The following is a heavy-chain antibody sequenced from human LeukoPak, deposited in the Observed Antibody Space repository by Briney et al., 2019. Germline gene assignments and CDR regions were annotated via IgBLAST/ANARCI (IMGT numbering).Heavy chain of an antibody. CDR3: ARDRLGATMIVEKRAFDI. Sequence: SETLSLTCTVSGGSISSGSYYWSWIRQPPGKGLEWIGYIYYSGSTNYNPSLKSRVTISVDTSKNQFSLKLSSVTAADTAVYYCARDRLGATMIVEKRAFDIWGQGTMVAVSS. CDR2: IYYSGST. V-gene: IGHV4-61*01. D-gene: IGHD3-22*01. CDR1: GGSISSGSYY. J-gene: IGHJ3*02.